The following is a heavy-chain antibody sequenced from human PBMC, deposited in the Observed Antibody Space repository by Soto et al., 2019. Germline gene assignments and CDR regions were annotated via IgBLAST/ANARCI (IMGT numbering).Heavy chain of an antibody. V-gene: IGHV4-59*08. CDR3: ARLGAYYQFLDS. J-gene: IGHJ5*01. D-gene: IGHD3-22*01. CDR2: IYYGGTT. Sequence: QPPGKGLEWVGYIYYGGTTSYNPSLQSRVTISLETSKGQFSLRLTSVTAADTAVYYCARLGAYYQFLDSSGPGSLVIVSS.